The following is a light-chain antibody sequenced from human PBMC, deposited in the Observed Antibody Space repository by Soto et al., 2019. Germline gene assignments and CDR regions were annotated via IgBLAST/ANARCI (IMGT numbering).Light chain of an antibody. J-gene: IGKJ5*01. Sequence: EIVMTQSPATLSVSPGERATLSCRASQSVSSKLAWYQQKPGQAPRLLIYGASTRATGIPARFSGSGSGTEFTLTISSLQSEDFAVYYCQQYNNWPPNTFGHGTRLEIK. CDR2: GAS. V-gene: IGKV3-15*01. CDR1: QSVSSK. CDR3: QQYNNWPPNT.